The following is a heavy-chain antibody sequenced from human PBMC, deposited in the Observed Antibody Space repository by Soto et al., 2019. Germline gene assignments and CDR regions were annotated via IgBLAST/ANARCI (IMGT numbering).Heavy chain of an antibody. CDR1: GFTFSDYY. CDR2: ISSSGSTI. J-gene: IGHJ6*02. CDR3: ARLAGNSYVSSGYYYYYYGMVV. D-gene: IGHD3-22*01. Sequence: QVQLVESGGGLVKPGGSLRLSCAASGFTFSDYYMSWIRQAPGKGLEWVSYISSSGSTIYYADSVKGRFTISRDNAKYALYLQMNSLKAEDTAVYYCARLAGNSYVSSGYYYYYYGMVVWGQGTTVTVSS. V-gene: IGHV3-11*01.